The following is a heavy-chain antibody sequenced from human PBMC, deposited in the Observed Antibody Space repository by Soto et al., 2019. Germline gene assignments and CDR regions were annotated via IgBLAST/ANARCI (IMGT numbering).Heavy chain of an antibody. D-gene: IGHD6-19*01. CDR3: AREKWGSGSRWLDP. Sequence: GSSVKPCCKDSGCTITSYGISWVRQSPGQGLEWMGRISAYNGNTNYAQKLQGTVTMTTDTSTSKAYMELRSLRSDATAVYYCAREKWGSGSRWLDPWGQGTLVTV. V-gene: IGHV1-18*01. CDR2: ISAYNGNT. J-gene: IGHJ5*02. CDR1: GCTITSYG.